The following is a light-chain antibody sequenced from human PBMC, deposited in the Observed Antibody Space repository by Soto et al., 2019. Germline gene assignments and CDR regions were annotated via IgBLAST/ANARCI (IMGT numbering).Light chain of an antibody. Sequence: QSALTQPASVSGSPGQSITISCTGTNSDVGGYNFVSWYQQHPGKAPKLMIYEVSNRPSGVSHRFSGSKSGNTASLTISGLQAEDEADYYCSSYTSSNTGVFGTGTKVTVL. V-gene: IGLV2-14*01. CDR1: NSDVGGYNF. CDR3: SSYTSSNTGV. CDR2: EVS. J-gene: IGLJ1*01.